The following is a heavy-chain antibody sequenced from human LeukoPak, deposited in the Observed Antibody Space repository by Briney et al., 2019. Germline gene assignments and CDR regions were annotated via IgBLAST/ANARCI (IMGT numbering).Heavy chain of an antibody. J-gene: IGHJ4*02. CDR3: ARVGRGFDY. CDR1: GGSFSGYY. V-gene: IGHV4-34*01. D-gene: IGHD1-26*01. Sequence: SETLSLTCAVYGGSFSGYYWSWIRQPPGKGLEWIGEINHSGSTNYNPSLKGRVTISVDTSKNQFSLKLSSVTAADTAVYYCARVGRGFDYWGQGTLVTVSS. CDR2: INHSGST.